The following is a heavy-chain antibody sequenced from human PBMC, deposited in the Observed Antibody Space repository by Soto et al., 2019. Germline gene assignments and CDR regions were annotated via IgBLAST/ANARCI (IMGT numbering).Heavy chain of an antibody. CDR1: GGSISSSSYY. CDR3: MTLVATIAPGANFDY. D-gene: IGHD5-12*01. Sequence: SETLSLTCTVSGGSISSSSYYWGWIRQPPGKGLEWIGSIYYSGSTYYNPSLKSRVTISVDTSKNQFSLKLSSVTAADTAVYYCMTLVATIAPGANFDYWGQGTLVTVSS. V-gene: IGHV4-39*01. CDR2: IYYSGST. J-gene: IGHJ4*02.